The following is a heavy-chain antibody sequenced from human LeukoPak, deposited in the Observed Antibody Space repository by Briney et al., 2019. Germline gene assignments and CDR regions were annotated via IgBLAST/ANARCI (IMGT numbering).Heavy chain of an antibody. Sequence: GGSLRLSCAASGFTFSSYAMSWVRQAPGKGLEWVSAISGSGGSTYYADSVKGRLTISRDNSKNTLYLQMNSLRAEDTAVYYCANRDLPRGYCSGGSCYSVDYWGQGTLVTVSS. V-gene: IGHV3-23*01. J-gene: IGHJ4*02. CDR3: ANRDLPRGYCSGGSCYSVDY. CDR1: GFTFSSYA. D-gene: IGHD2-15*01. CDR2: ISGSGGST.